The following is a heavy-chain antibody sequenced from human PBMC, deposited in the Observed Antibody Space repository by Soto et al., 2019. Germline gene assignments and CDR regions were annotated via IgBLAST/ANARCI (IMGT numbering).Heavy chain of an antibody. V-gene: IGHV3-23*01. J-gene: IGHJ4*02. Sequence: GVLRDPSSAAGGTCLNHGIGRIPQDQRKGVGGGPAISGSGGSTYYADSVKGRFTISRDNSKNTLYLQMNSLRAEDTAVYYCANGELQPTTVHSNWNYDGDTFDYWGQGTLVTVSS. CDR1: GGTCLNHG. CDR2: ISGSGGST. CDR3: ANGELQPTTVHSNWNYDGDTFDY. D-gene: IGHD1-7*01.